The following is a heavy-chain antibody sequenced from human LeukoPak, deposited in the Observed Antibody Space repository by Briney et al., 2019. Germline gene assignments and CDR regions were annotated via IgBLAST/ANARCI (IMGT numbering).Heavy chain of an antibody. V-gene: IGHV3-9*01. J-gene: IGHJ3*01. Sequence: GGSLRLSCTASGFTFDDYAMHWVRQAPGKGLEWVSGTNWNGVNTNYADSLKGRFTISRDNAKNSLYLQMNALTIDDTAFYYCAKDLGNSGHVAFDVWGPGTMVTVSS. CDR1: GFTFDDYA. CDR3: AKDLGNSGHVAFDV. CDR2: TNWNGVNT. D-gene: IGHD5-12*01.